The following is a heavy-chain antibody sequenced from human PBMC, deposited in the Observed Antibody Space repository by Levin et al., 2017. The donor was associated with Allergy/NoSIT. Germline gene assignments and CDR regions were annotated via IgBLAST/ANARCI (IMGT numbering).Heavy chain of an antibody. Sequence: GESLKISCADSGFTFSKYAMSWARQAPGKGLEWVSAISGSGGGTYYADSVKGRFTISRDNSKNTLYLQMNSLRAEDTAVYYCAISSGWYRPTGAFDYWGQGTLVTVSS. J-gene: IGHJ4*02. CDR1: GFTFSKYA. V-gene: IGHV3-23*01. D-gene: IGHD6-19*01. CDR3: AISSGWYRPTGAFDY. CDR2: ISGSGGGT.